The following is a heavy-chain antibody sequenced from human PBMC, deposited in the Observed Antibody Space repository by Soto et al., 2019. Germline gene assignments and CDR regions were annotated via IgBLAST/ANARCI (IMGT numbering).Heavy chain of an antibody. CDR2: IYYTETT. V-gene: IGHV4-30-4*01. Sequence: TLSLTCAVSGVSVTNGDYYWTWMLQSPGKGLEWIGNIYYTETTNYNPSLNSRLSISIDTSRNQFSLQLTSVTAADTAIYYCARQRRGGYWFDPWGQGTLVTVSS. J-gene: IGHJ5*02. CDR1: GVSVTNGDYY. CDR3: ARQRRGGYWFDP.